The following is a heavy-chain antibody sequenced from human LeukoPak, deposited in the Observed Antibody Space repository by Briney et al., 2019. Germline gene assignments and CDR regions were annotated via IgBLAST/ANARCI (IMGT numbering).Heavy chain of an antibody. D-gene: IGHD6-13*01. CDR1: GYTFTGYY. CDR2: INPNSGGT. Sequence: VSCKASGYTFTGYYMHWVRQAPGQGLEWMGRINPNSGGTNYAQKFQGRVTMTRDTSISTAYMELSRLRSDDTAVYYCARVGYSSSWYFDYWGQGTLVTVSS. CDR3: ARVGYSSSWYFDY. J-gene: IGHJ4*02. V-gene: IGHV1-2*06.